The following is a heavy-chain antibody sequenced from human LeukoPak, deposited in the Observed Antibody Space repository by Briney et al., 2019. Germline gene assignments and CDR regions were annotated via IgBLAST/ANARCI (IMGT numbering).Heavy chain of an antibody. CDR1: GYTLTELS. V-gene: IGHV1-2*02. CDR2: INPNSGGT. Sequence: GASVKVSCKVSGYTLTELSMHWVRQAPGKGLEWMGWINPNSGGTNYAQKFQGRVSVTRDTSISTVYMELSRLTFDDTALYYCARDLATVATPYFDYWGQGALVTVSS. J-gene: IGHJ4*02. D-gene: IGHD4-23*01. CDR3: ARDLATVATPYFDY.